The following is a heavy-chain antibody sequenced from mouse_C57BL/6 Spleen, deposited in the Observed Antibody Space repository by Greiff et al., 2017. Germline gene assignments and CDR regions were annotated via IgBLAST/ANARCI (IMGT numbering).Heavy chain of an antibody. V-gene: IGHV1-64*01. J-gene: IGHJ4*01. CDR2: IHPNSGST. CDR1: GFTFTSYW. Sequence: QVQLQQPGAELVKPGASVKLSCKASGFTFTSYWMHWVKQRPGQGLEWIGMIHPNSGSTNYNEKFKSKATLTVDKSSSTAYMQLSSLTSEDSAVYYCASGTTVVATWNLPMMDYWGQGTSVTVSS. D-gene: IGHD1-1*01. CDR3: ASGTTVVATWNLPMMDY.